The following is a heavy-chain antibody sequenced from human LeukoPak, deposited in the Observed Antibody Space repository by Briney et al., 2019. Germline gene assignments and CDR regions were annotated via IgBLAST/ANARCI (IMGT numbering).Heavy chain of an antibody. CDR3: ARDGRRIEPIGVYVGLVGDDAFDI. CDR2: IYTSGSA. CDR1: GGPISSYY. D-gene: IGHD1-26*01. J-gene: IGHJ3*02. V-gene: IGHV4-4*07. Sequence: PSETLSLTCTVSGGPISSYYWSWIRQPAGKGLEGIGRIYTSGSANYNPSLKSRVTMSVDTSKNQFSLKLSSVTAADTAVYYCARDGRRIEPIGVYVGLVGDDAFDIWGQGTMVTVSS.